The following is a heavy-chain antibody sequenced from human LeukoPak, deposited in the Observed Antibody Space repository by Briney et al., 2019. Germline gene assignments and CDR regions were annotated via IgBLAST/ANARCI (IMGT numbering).Heavy chain of an antibody. J-gene: IGHJ4*02. CDR3: ARGSQYYYDSSGPGDY. V-gene: IGHV1-2*02. CDR2: INPNSGGT. Sequence: ASVKVSCKVSGYTSTGYYMHWVRQAPGQGLEWMGWINPNSGGTNYAQKFQGRVTMTRDTSISTAYMELSRLRSDDTAVYYCARGSQYYYDSSGPGDYWGQGTLVTVSS. CDR1: GYTSTGYY. D-gene: IGHD3-22*01.